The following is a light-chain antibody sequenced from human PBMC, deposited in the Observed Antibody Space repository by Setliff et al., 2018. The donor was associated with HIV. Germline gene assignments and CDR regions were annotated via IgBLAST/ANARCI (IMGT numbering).Light chain of an antibody. CDR1: TSDVGAYNY. J-gene: IGLJ1*01. CDR3: SSHGAIGV. Sequence: QSVLTQPPSASWSPGQSVTISCTGTTSDVGAYNYVSWYQQHPGKAPTLIIYEVTKRPSGVPDRFSGSKSGNTASLTVSGLQAEDEADYYCSSHGAIGVFGTGTKVTV. CDR2: EVT. V-gene: IGLV2-8*01.